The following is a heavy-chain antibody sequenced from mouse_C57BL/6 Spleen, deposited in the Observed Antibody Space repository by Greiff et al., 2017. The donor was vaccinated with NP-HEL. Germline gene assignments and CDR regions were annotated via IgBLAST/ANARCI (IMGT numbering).Heavy chain of an antibody. D-gene: IGHD1-1*01. CDR3: ARYKGYYGAMDY. V-gene: IGHV7-3*01. J-gene: IGHJ4*01. CDR1: GFTFTDYY. CDR2: IRNKANGYTT. Sequence: EVHLVESGGGLVQPGGSLSFSCAASGFTFTDYYMSWVRQPPGKALEWLGFIRNKANGYTTEYSVSVKGRFTISSDNSQSILYLQMNALRAEDSATYYCARYKGYYGAMDYWGQGTSVTVSS.